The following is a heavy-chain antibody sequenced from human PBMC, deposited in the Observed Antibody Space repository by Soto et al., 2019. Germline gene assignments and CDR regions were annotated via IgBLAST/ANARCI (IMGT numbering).Heavy chain of an antibody. D-gene: IGHD1-1*01. CDR1: GFTFSNYG. CDR3: ATERNDMQAFDI. V-gene: IGHV3-33*01. J-gene: IGHJ3*02. Sequence: PGGSLRLSCVASGFTFSNYGMHWVRQAPGKGLEWVAMTWYDGSNKYYADSVKDRFTISRDNSKNTLYLQMNSLRDEDLAVYYCATERNDMQAFDIWGQGTMVTVSS. CDR2: TWYDGSNK.